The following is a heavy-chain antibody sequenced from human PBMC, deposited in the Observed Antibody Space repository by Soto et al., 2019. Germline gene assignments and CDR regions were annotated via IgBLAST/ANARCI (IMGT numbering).Heavy chain of an antibody. CDR1: GFSLTNYV. CDR3: ARYHFGDYAFYS. J-gene: IGHJ4*02. CDR2: IKQDGSER. D-gene: IGHD4-17*01. V-gene: IGHV3-7*04. Sequence: RLSCAASGFSLTNYVMNWVRQAPGKGLEWVANIKQDGSERRYADSGEGRFSISRDNAKNSLYLQMNSLVVEDTATYYCARYHFGDYAFYSWGQGTPVTVSS.